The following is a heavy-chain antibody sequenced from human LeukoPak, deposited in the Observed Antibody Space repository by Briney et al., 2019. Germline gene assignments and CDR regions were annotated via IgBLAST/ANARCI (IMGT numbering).Heavy chain of an antibody. D-gene: IGHD1-14*01. Sequence: ASVKVSCKASGYTFTSYGISWVRQAPGQGLEWMGWISAYNGNTNYAQKLQGRVTMTTDTSTSTAYMELRSLRSDDTAVYYCARESYRTHFGSSYAFDIWGQGTMVTVSS. V-gene: IGHV1-18*01. J-gene: IGHJ3*02. CDR1: GYTFTSYG. CDR2: ISAYNGNT. CDR3: ARESYRTHFGSSYAFDI.